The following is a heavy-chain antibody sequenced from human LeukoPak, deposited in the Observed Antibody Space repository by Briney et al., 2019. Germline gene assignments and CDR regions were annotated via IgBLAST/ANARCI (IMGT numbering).Heavy chain of an antibody. V-gene: IGHV3-73*01. CDR3: ARPVMTTIDY. D-gene: IGHD3-22*01. Sequence: PGGSLRLSCAASGFTFNDSAMHWVRQASGKGLEWVGRIRSKTNNYTTSYAASVKGRFTISRDNSKNTLYLQMNSLRAEDTAVYYCARPVMTTIDYWGQGTLVTVSS. CDR2: IRSKTNNYTT. CDR1: GFTFNDSA. J-gene: IGHJ4*02.